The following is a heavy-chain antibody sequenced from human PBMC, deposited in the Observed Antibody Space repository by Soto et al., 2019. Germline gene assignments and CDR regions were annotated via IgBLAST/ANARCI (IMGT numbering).Heavy chain of an antibody. D-gene: IGHD3-9*01. V-gene: IGHV4-39*01. CDR1: GGSISSSSYY. J-gene: IGHJ4*02. Sequence: SETLSLTCTVSGGSISSSSYYWGWIRQPPGKGLEWIGSIYYSGSTYYNPSLKSRVTISVDTSKNQFSLKLSSVTAADTAVYYCARHGELRYFAWSLDYWGQGTLVTVSS. CDR3: ARHGELRYFAWSLDY. CDR2: IYYSGST.